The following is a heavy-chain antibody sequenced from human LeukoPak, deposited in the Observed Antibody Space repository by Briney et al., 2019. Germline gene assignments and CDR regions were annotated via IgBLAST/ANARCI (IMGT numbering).Heavy chain of an antibody. V-gene: IGHV3-11*06. CDR2: SSIGFSSIGYSSDHL. CDR3: ARDLIGRYTFDY. J-gene: IGHJ4*02. CDR1: GFPFSAYY. Sequence: GGSLRLSCAASGFPFSAYYMTWIRQAPGKGLEWASSIGFSSIGYSSDHLKYADSVKGRFTISGDNAKNSLFLQMDSLRAEDTAVYYCARDLIGRYTFDYCGQGTLVTVSS. D-gene: IGHD3-10*01.